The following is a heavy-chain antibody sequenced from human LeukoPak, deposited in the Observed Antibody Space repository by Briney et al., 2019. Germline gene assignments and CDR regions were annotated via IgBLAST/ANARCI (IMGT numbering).Heavy chain of an antibody. D-gene: IGHD1-26*01. V-gene: IGHV3-64*01. CDR1: GFTFSSYA. CDR2: ISSNGGST. CDR3: ARDLRGSNAY. Sequence: QPGGSLRLSCAASGFTFSSYAMPWFRQAPGKGLEYVSGISSNGGSTNYANSVKGRFTISRDNSKNTLYLQMGSLRVEDMAVYYCARDLRGSNAYWGQGTLVTVSS. J-gene: IGHJ4*02.